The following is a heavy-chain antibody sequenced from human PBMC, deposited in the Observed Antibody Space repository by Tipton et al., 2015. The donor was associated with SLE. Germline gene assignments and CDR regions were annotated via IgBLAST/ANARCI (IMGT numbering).Heavy chain of an antibody. CDR2: INHSGST. CDR3: ARGLGDIAARTSWYFDL. CDR1: GGSFSGYY. Sequence: TLSLTCAVYGGSFSGYYWSWIRQPPGKGLEWIGEINHSGSTNYNPSLKSRVTISVDTSKNQFSLKLSSLTAADTAVYYCARGLGDIAARTSWYFDLWGRGTLVTVSS. J-gene: IGHJ2*01. D-gene: IGHD6-6*01. V-gene: IGHV4-34*01.